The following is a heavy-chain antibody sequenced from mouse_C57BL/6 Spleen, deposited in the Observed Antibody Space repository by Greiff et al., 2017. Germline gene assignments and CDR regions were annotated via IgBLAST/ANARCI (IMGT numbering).Heavy chain of an antibody. CDR3: ARSNYYGSSYYFDD. CDR1: GYTFTSYG. CDR2: IYPRSGNT. V-gene: IGHV1-81*01. D-gene: IGHD1-1*01. Sequence: VKLQESGAELARPGASVKLSCKASGYTFTSYGISWVKQRTGQGLEWIGEIYPRSGNTYYNEKFKGKATLTADKSSSTAYMELRSLTSEDSAVFFCARSNYYGSSYYFDDWCQGTTLTVSS. J-gene: IGHJ2*01.